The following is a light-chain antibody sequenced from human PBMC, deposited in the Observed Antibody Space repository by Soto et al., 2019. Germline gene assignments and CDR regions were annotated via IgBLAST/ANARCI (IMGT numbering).Light chain of an antibody. CDR3: SSYTISSTLPV. V-gene: IGLV2-14*01. CDR2: EVS. J-gene: IGLJ1*01. CDR1: GSDVGGYNY. Sequence: QSALTQPASVSGSTGQSITISCPGPGSDVGGYNYVSWYHQHSGKAPQLMIYEVSSRPSGASNRLSCSESGNTASPTFSGLQAEDEADYYCSSYTISSTLPVSGTGTRDTDL.